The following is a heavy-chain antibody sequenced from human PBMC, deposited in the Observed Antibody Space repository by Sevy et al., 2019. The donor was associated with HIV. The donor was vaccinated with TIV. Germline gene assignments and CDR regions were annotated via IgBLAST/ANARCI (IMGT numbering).Heavy chain of an antibody. Sequence: GGSLRLSCAASGFSFSSYALHWVRQAPGKGLEYVSAISSNGGSTYYAYSVKGRFTISRDNSKNTLYLQMGSLRAEDMVVYYWAREGVGGYSYSLDYWGQGTLVTVSS. CDR1: GFSFSSYA. D-gene: IGHD5-18*01. V-gene: IGHV3-64*01. CDR2: ISSNGGST. J-gene: IGHJ4*02. CDR3: AREGVGGYSYSLDY.